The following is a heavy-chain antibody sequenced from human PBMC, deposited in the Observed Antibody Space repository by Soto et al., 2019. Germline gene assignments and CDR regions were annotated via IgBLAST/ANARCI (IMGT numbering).Heavy chain of an antibody. D-gene: IGHD2-15*01. CDR3: AREGGGVYCSGGSCYGRYFDY. Sequence: EVRLVETGGGLIQPGGSLRLSCVASGFTVSSNYMSWVRQAPGKGLEWVSIIYSGGSTYYADSVQGRFTISRDNSKNTLDLQMNSLRAEDTAVYYCAREGGGVYCSGGSCYGRYFDYWVQGTLVTVSA. J-gene: IGHJ4*02. V-gene: IGHV3-53*02. CDR1: GFTVSSNY. CDR2: IYSGGST.